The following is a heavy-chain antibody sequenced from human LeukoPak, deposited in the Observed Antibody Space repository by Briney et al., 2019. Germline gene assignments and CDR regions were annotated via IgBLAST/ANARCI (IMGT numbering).Heavy chain of an antibody. Sequence: SETLSLTCTVSNGSISSGSYYWSWIRQPAGKGLEWIGRIYTSGSTKYNPSLKSRVTISGDTSKTQVSLKLSSVTAADTAVYYCARGDILTGYSLAFWGQGTLVTVSS. CDR2: IYTSGST. D-gene: IGHD3-9*01. V-gene: IGHV4-61*02. CDR1: NGSISSGSYY. CDR3: ARGDILTGYSLAF. J-gene: IGHJ4*02.